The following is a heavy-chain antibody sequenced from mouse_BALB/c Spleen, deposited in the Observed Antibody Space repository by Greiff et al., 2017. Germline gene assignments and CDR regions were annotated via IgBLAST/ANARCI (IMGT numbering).Heavy chain of an antibody. CDR2: ISNLAYSI. D-gene: IGHD2-1*01. J-gene: IGHJ4*01. Sequence: EVMLVESGGGLVQPGGSRKLSCAASGFTFSDYGMAWVRQAPGKGPEWVAFISNLAYSIYYADTVTGRFTISRENAKNTLYLELSSLRSEDTAMYYCARDGKYYYAMDYWGQGTSVTVSS. CDR3: ARDGKYYYAMDY. V-gene: IGHV5-15*02. CDR1: GFTFSDYG.